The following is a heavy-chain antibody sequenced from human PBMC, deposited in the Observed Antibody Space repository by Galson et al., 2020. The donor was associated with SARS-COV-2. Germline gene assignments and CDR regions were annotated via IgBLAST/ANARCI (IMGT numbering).Heavy chain of an antibody. V-gene: IGHV3-13*01. D-gene: IGHD1-7*01. Sequence: GGSLRLSCAASGFTFSSYDMHWVRQATGKVLEWVSAIGTSGDTYYPGSVKGRFTISRENAKNSLYLQMNSLRAGDTAVYYCARVYAGTNYYYYYGMDVWGQGTTVTVSS. CDR2: IGTSGDT. J-gene: IGHJ6*02. CDR1: GFTFSSYD. CDR3: ARVYAGTNYYYYYGMDV.